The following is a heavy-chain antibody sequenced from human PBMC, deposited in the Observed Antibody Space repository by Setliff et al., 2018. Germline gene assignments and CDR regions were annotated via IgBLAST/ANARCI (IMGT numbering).Heavy chain of an antibody. CDR1: EFTFNKYW. J-gene: IGHJ6*02. CDR3: ARDGVFYAMDV. CDR2: IDPDGIGK. V-gene: IGHV3-7*01. Sequence: PGGSLRLSCAASEFTFNKYWMTWVRQAPGKGLEWVANIDPDGIGKYYIDSVRGRFTISRDNAKNTLYLHMNSLRAEDTALYYCARDGVFYAMDVWGHGTTVTVSS. D-gene: IGHD3-10*01.